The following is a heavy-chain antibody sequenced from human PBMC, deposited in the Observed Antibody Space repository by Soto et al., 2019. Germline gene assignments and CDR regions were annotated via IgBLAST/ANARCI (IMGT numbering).Heavy chain of an antibody. CDR2: ISAYNGNT. D-gene: IGHD6-13*01. Sequence: ASVKVSCKASGYTFTSYGISWVRQAPGQGLEWMGWISAYNGNTNYAQKLQGRVTMTTDTSTSTAYMELRSLRSDDTAVCYCARDRVAAYSSSWYPIVFEARGMDVWGQGTTVTVSS. V-gene: IGHV1-18*01. CDR1: GYTFTSYG. CDR3: ARDRVAAYSSSWYPIVFEARGMDV. J-gene: IGHJ6*02.